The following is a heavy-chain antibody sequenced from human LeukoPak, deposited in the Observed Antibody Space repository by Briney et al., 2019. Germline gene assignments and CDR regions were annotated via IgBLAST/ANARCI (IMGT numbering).Heavy chain of an antibody. CDR1: GFAFSSYG. CDR2: IWYDGSNK. V-gene: IGHV3-33*01. CDR3: ARDSATYYYDSSGSDY. Sequence: PGRSLRLPCAASGFAFSSYGMHWVRQAPGKGLEWVAVIWYDGSNKYYADSVKGRFTISRDNSKNTLYLQMNSLRAEDTAVYYCARDSATYYYDSSGSDYWGQGTLVTVSS. J-gene: IGHJ4*02. D-gene: IGHD3-22*01.